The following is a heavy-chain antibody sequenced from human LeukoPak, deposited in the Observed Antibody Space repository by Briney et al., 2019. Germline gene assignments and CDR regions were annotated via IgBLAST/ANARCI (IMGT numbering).Heavy chain of an antibody. CDR2: MNPNSGNT. V-gene: IGHV1-8*01. D-gene: IGHD6-13*01. CDR1: GYTFTSYD. CDR3: ARVGSWSDYNYYYYGMDV. J-gene: IGHJ6*02. Sequence: ASVKVSCKASGYTFTSYDINWVRQATGQGLEWMGWMNPNSGNTGYAQKFQGRVTMTRNTSISTAYMELSSLRSEDPAVYYCARVGSWSDYNYYYYGMDVWGQGTTVTVSS.